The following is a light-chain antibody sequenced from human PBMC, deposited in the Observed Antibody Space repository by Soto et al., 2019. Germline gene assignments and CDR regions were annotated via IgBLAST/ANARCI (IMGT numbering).Light chain of an antibody. V-gene: IGKV3-20*01. CDR2: ATS. J-gene: IGKJ2*01. Sequence: EIVLTQSPGTLSLSPGERATLSCRASQSVSSSSLAWYQQKPGQAPRLLIYATSSRATGIPDRFSGSASGTDFTLTISRLEPEDFEVYYCQQYGSSPYTFGQGTKLEIK. CDR1: QSVSSSS. CDR3: QQYGSSPYT.